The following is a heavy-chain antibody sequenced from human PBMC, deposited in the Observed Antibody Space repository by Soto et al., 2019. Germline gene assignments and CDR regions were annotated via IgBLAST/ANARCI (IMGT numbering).Heavy chain of an antibody. Sequence: GGSLSLSCAASGFTFTSYGMHWVRQAPGTRQEWVAVISYDGGLQHYADSVKGRFTISRDNSKTMVLLQMNSLKAEDTAVYYCVSGRAHGYDSVPYSGGQGCLATVSS. CDR2: ISYDGGLQ. V-gene: IGHV3-30*03. J-gene: IGHJ4*02. D-gene: IGHD3-16*01. CDR3: VSGRAHGYDSVPYS. CDR1: GFTFTSYG.